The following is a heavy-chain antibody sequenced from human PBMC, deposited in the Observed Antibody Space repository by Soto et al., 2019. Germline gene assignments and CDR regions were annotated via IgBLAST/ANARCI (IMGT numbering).Heavy chain of an antibody. J-gene: IGHJ2*01. D-gene: IGHD3-16*01. CDR1: GYTLTELS. CDR3: ATVRIQYVWAPGRYFDL. V-gene: IGHV1-24*01. CDR2: FDPEDGET. Sequence: QVQLVQSGAEVKKPGASVKVSCKVSGYTLTELSMHWVRQAPGKGLEWMGGFDPEDGETIYAQKFQGRVTMTEATSTDTAYMELSSLRSEDTAVYYCATVRIQYVWAPGRYFDLWGRGTLVTVSS.